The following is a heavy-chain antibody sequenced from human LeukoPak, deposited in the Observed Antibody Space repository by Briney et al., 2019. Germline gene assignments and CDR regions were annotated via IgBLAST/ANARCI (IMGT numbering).Heavy chain of an antibody. D-gene: IGHD1-26*01. J-gene: IGHJ4*02. V-gene: IGHV3-48*04. CDR1: GITFSSYG. Sequence: GGSLRLSCAVSGITFSSYGMSWVRQAPGKGLEWVSGISGSGSTTYYADSVKGRYTISRDNTKNSLYLQMNSLRVEDTAVYYCARTDRIVGVTADYFDYWGQGTLVTVSS. CDR2: ISGSGSTT. CDR3: ARTDRIVGVTADYFDY.